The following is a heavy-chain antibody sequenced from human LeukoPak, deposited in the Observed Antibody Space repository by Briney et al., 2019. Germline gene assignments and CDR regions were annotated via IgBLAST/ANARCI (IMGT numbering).Heavy chain of an antibody. CDR3: ARRPTRYCSSTSCGLRNNWFDP. J-gene: IGHJ5*02. CDR1: GGSISSYY. CDR2: INHSGST. D-gene: IGHD2-2*01. V-gene: IGHV4-34*01. Sequence: SETLSLTCTVSGGSISSYYWSWIRQPPGKGLEWIGEINHSGSTNYNPSLKSRVTISVDTSKNQFSLKLSSVTAADTAVYYCARRPTRYCSSTSCGLRNNWFDPWGQGTLVTVSS.